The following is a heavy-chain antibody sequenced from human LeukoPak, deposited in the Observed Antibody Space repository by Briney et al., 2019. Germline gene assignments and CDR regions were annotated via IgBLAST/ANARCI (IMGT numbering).Heavy chain of an antibody. D-gene: IGHD2-2*02. Sequence: QSGGSLRLSCAASGFTFSSYGMHWVRQAPGKGLEWVAVIWYDGSNKYYADSVKGRFTISRDNSKNTLYLQMNSLRAEDTAVYYCAREVVPAAIFDYWGQGTLVTVSS. CDR3: AREVVPAAIFDY. J-gene: IGHJ4*02. CDR1: GFTFSSYG. CDR2: IWYDGSNK. V-gene: IGHV3-33*01.